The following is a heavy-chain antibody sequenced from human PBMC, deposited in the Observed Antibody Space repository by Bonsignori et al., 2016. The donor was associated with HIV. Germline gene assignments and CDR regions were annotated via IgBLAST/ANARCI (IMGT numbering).Heavy chain of an antibody. CDR2: MNPNSGNT. CDR3: AGRSEGDYGDGFDY. V-gene: IGHV1-8*01. D-gene: IGHD4-17*01. J-gene: IGHJ4*02. Sequence: WVRQAPGQGLEWMGWMNPNSGNTGYAQKFQGRVTMTRNTSISTAYMELSSLRSEDTAVYYCAGRSEGDYGDGFDYWGQGTLVTVSS.